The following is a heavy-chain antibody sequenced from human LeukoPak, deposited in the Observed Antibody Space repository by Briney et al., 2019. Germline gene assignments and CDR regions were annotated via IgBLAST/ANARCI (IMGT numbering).Heavy chain of an antibody. V-gene: IGHV4-39*01. CDR2: IYYSGST. CDR1: GDSISSYY. D-gene: IGHD6-13*01. J-gene: IGHJ4*02. Sequence: SETLSLTCTVSGDSISSYYWTWIRQPPGKGLEWIGTIYYSGSTYYNPSLKSRVTISVDSSKNQFSLNLNSVTAADTAVYYCARLLFSAAGLFDYWGQGTLVTVSS. CDR3: ARLLFSAAGLFDY.